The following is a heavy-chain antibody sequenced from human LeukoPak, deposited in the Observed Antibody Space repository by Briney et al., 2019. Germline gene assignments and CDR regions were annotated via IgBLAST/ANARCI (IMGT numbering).Heavy chain of an antibody. Sequence: GGSLRLSCAASGFTFSDHYMDWVRQAPGKGLEWVSAISGSGGSTYYADSVKGRFTISRDNSKNTLYLQMNSLRAEDTAVYYCAKEPGYSSGWYGVDYWGQGTLVTVSS. V-gene: IGHV3-23*01. CDR3: AKEPGYSSGWYGVDY. CDR1: GFTFSDHY. CDR2: ISGSGGST. J-gene: IGHJ4*02. D-gene: IGHD6-19*01.